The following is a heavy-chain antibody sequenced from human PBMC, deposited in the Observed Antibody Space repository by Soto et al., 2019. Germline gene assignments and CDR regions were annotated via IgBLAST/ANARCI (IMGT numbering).Heavy chain of an antibody. Sequence: PSETLSLTCTVSGGSISSYYWSWIRQPPGKGLEWIGYIYYSGSTNYNPSLKSRVTISVDTSKNQFSLKLNSMTAADTAVYYCARQGFGQLHGLVDVWGPGTTVTVSS. CDR3: ARQGFGQLHGLVDV. D-gene: IGHD3-10*01. CDR1: GGSISSYY. J-gene: IGHJ6*02. CDR2: IYYSGST. V-gene: IGHV4-59*08.